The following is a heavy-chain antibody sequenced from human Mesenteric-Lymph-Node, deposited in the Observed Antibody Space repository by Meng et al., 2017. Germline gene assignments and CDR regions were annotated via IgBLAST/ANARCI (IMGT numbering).Heavy chain of an antibody. J-gene: IGHJ5*02. CDR2: ISSSSYI. D-gene: IGHD3-22*01. Sequence: GGSLRLSCAASGFTFSSYSMNWVRQAPGKGLEWVSSISSSSYIYYADSVKGRFTISRDNAKNSLYLQMNSLRAEDTAVYYCARAYDSFNWFDPWGQGTLVTVSS. CDR3: ARAYDSFNWFDP. CDR1: GFTFSSYS. V-gene: IGHV3-21*01.